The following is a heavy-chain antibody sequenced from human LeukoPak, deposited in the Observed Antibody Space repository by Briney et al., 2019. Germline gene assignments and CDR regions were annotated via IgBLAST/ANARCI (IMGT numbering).Heavy chain of an antibody. V-gene: IGHV1-2*02. CDR2: IGPHSTFT. D-gene: IGHD2/OR15-2a*01. CDR3: VREGEGPLSKDFDY. J-gene: IGHJ4*02. Sequence: ASMTVSFTSSGFTFTDHYIHWVRQGPGQGLEWMGYIGPHSTFTSSPEEFQGRVTMTRDASSSTAYMELTRLTSDDTAVYYCVREGEGPLSKDFDYWGQGTLVTVSS. CDR1: GFTFTDHY.